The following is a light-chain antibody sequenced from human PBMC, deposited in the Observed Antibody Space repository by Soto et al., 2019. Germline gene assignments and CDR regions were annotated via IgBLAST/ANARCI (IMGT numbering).Light chain of an antibody. CDR3: QQYNSYS. V-gene: IGKV1-5*03. J-gene: IGKJ1*01. CDR1: QSISTW. CDR2: KAS. Sequence: IQMTQSPSTLSASVGDRVTITCRASQSISTWLAWYQQEPGKAPKLLIHKASSLQSGVPSRFSGSGSGTDFTLTISCLHPDDFATYYCQQYNSYSFGQGTKVDI.